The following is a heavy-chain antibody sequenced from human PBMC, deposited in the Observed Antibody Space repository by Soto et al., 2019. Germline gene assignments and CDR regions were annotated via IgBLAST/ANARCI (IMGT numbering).Heavy chain of an antibody. CDR1: GYTLTELS. D-gene: IGHD1-7*01. CDR3: ARDPGTTRGSNWFDP. Sequence: GASVKVSCKVSGYTLTELSMHWVRQAPGKGLEWMGGFDPEDGETIYAQKFQGRVTMTEDTSTDTAYMELSSLRSEDTAVYYCARDPGTTRGSNWFDPWGQGTPVTVSS. V-gene: IGHV1-24*01. CDR2: FDPEDGET. J-gene: IGHJ5*02.